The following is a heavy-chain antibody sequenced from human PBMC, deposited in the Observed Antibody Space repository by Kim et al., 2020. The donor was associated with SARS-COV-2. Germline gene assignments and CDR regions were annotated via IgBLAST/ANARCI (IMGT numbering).Heavy chain of an antibody. CDR1: GFTFYKYS. V-gene: IGHV3-48*02. Sequence: GGSLRPSCAASGFTFYKYSMNWVRQAPGKGLEWVSWISTSSSTIYYADSVKGRFTVSRDNGESSLFLQMNNLRDEDTAVYYCARDNWNDVWGQGTTVTVSS. J-gene: IGHJ6*02. CDR2: ISTSSSTI. CDR3: ARDNWNDV. D-gene: IGHD1-20*01.